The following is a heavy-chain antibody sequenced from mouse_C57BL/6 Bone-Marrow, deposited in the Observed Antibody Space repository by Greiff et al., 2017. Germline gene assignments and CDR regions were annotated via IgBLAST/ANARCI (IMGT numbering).Heavy chain of an antibody. CDR2: IDPHSGGT. CDR3: ARNWISWFAY. Sequence: QVQLQQPGAELVKPGASVKLSCKASGYAFTSYWMHWLKQRPGRGLEWIGRIDPHSGGTKYNEKFKGQATLTADKPSSTAYMQLSSLTSEDSAVYYCARNWISWFAYWGQGTTVTVSA. V-gene: IGHV1-72*01. CDR1: GYAFTSYW. J-gene: IGHJ3*01. D-gene: IGHD4-1*01.